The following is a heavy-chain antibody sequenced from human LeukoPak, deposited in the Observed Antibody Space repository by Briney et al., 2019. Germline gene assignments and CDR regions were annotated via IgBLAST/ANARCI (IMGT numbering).Heavy chain of an antibody. CDR3: ARGYCSSTSCYTFDY. D-gene: IGHD2-2*02. V-gene: IGHV4-39*01. CDR2: VYYSGST. J-gene: IGHJ4*02. Sequence: NPSETLSLTCTVSGGSISSSSYYWGWIRQPPGKGLEWIGSVYYSGSTYYNPSLKSRVTISVDTSKNQFSLKLSSVTAADTAVYYCARGYCSSTSCYTFDYWGQGTLVTVSS. CDR1: GGSISSSSYY.